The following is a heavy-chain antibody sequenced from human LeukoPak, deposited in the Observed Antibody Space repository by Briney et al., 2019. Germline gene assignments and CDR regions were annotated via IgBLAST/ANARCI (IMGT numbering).Heavy chain of an antibody. CDR2: IYSSGST. J-gene: IGHJ5*02. CDR3: ARGGTMVRGGFDP. D-gene: IGHD3-10*01. V-gene: IGHV4-39*07. CDR1: GGSISSYH. Sequence: SETLSLTCTVSGGSISSYHWGWVRQPPGKGLEWIGSIYSSGSTYYNPSLKSRVTLSVDTSKNQFSLELNSVTAADTAVYYCARGGTMVRGGFDPWGQGTLVTVSS.